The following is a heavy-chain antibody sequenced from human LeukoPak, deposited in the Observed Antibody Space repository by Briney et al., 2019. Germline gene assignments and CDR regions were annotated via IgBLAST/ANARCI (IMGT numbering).Heavy chain of an antibody. Sequence: PGGSLRPSCAASGFTFSSYAMHWVRQAPGKGLEYVSAISSNGGSTYYANSVKGRFTISRDNSKNTLYIQMGSLRVEDMAVYYCARDRSGWDTGMVPYFYYGMDVWGQGTTVTVSS. CDR1: GFTFSSYA. J-gene: IGHJ6*02. CDR3: ARDRSGWDTGMVPYFYYGMDV. V-gene: IGHV3-64*01. CDR2: ISSNGGST. D-gene: IGHD5-18*01.